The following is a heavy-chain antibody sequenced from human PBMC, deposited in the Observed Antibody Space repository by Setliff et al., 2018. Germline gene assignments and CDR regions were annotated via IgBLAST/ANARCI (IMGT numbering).Heavy chain of an antibody. D-gene: IGHD2-15*01. CDR1: VESFSNNY. J-gene: IGHJ4*02. CDR2: SNHSGNT. V-gene: IGHV4-34*01. Sequence: PSETLSLTCSVYVESFSNNYWSWIRQPPGKGLEWIGESNHSGNTTNHPSLKSRLTMSVDTSKNQFSLKLTSVTAADTALYYCARVPARHSEYYFDYWGQGTLVTVSS. CDR3: ARVPARHSEYYFDY.